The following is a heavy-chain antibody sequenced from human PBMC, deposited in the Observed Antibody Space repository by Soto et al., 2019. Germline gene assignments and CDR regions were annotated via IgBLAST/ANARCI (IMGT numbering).Heavy chain of an antibody. CDR1: GGSFSGYY. V-gene: IGHV4-34*01. D-gene: IGHD2-21*01. J-gene: IGHJ6*02. CDR3: ARDAYCGGDCPAYYYYYGMDV. CDR2: INHSGST. Sequence: SETLSLTCAVYGGSFSGYYWSWIRQPPGKGLEWIGEINHSGSTNYNPSLKSRVTISVDTSKNQFSLKLSSVTAADTAVYYCARDAYCGGDCPAYYYYYGMDVWGQGTTVTVSS.